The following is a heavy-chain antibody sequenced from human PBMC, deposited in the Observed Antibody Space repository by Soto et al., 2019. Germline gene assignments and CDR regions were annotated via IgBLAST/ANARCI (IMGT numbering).Heavy chain of an antibody. V-gene: IGHV4-34*01. J-gene: IGHJ4*02. CDR1: GGSCSAYY. CDR2: IKHSGST. Sequence: SLTMRLPWAVDGGSCSAYYWRWIRQPPGKGVEWMGEIKHSGSTNYNPSLKSRVTISGDTSKNQFSLKLSSVTAADPAVYYCARGIGTNYDYWGQGTLVTVSS. CDR3: ARGIGTNYDY. D-gene: IGHD1-7*01.